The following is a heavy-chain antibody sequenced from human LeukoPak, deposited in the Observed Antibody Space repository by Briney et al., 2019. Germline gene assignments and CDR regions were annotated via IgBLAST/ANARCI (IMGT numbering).Heavy chain of an antibody. CDR3: ARSIGGYSYGNFDY. Sequence: GASVKVSCKASGGTFSSYASSWVRQAPGQGLEWMGGIIPIFGTTDCAQKFQGRVTITTDESTSTAYMELSSLRSEDTAVYYCARSIGGYSYGNFDYWGQGTLVTVSS. CDR2: IIPIFGTT. D-gene: IGHD5-18*01. CDR1: GGTFSSYA. V-gene: IGHV1-69*05. J-gene: IGHJ4*02.